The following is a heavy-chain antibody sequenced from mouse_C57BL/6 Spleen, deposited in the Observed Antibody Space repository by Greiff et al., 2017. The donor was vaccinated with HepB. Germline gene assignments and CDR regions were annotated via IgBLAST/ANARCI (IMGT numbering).Heavy chain of an antibody. CDR2: INYDGSST. Sequence: DVKLVESEGGLVQPGSSMKLSCTASGFTFSDYYMAWVRQVPEKGLEWVANINYDGSSTYYLDSLKSRFIISRDNAKNILYLQMSSLKSEDTATYYCARDRRDVGYFDYWGQGTTLTVSS. V-gene: IGHV5-16*01. J-gene: IGHJ2*01. CDR1: GFTFSDYY. D-gene: IGHD3-3*01. CDR3: ARDRRDVGYFDY.